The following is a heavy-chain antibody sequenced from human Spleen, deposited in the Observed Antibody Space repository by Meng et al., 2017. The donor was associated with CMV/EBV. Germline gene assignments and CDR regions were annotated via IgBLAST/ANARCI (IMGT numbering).Heavy chain of an antibody. J-gene: IGHJ4*02. CDR1: GYTFTSYD. CDR3: ARVEMATIAH. CDR2: IIPIFGTA. Sequence: KVSCKASGYTFTSYDINWVRQATGQGLEWMGGIIPIFGTANYAQKFQGRVTITTDESTSTAYMELSSLRSEDTAVYYCARVEMATIAHWGQGTLVTVSS. V-gene: IGHV1-69*05. D-gene: IGHD5-24*01.